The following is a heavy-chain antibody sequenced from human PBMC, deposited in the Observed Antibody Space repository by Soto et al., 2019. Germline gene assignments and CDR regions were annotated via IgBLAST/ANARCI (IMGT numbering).Heavy chain of an antibody. CDR2: MNPNSGNT. CDR1: GYTFNSYD. D-gene: IGHD4-17*01. CDR3: ARDDGDYLFYYYYYYYYMDV. Sequence: ASVKVCCKASGYTFNSYDSNWVRQATGQGLEWMGWMNPNSGNTGYAQKFQGRVTMTRNTSISTAYMELSSLRSEDTAVYYCARDDGDYLFYYYYYYYYMDVWGKGTTVTVSS. V-gene: IGHV1-8*01. J-gene: IGHJ6*03.